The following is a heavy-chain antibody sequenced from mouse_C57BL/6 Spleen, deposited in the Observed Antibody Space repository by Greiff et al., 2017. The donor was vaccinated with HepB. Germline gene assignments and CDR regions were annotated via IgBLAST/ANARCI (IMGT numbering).Heavy chain of an antibody. CDR2: IYPSDSET. D-gene: IGHD5-5*01. CDR1: GYTFTSYW. V-gene: IGHV1-61*01. CDR3: ASGPLPPFAY. Sequence: QVQLKQPGAELVRPGSSVKLSCKASGYTFTSYWMDWVKQRPGQGLEWIGNIYPSDSETHYNQKFKDKATLTVDKSSSTAYMQLSSLTSEDSAVYYCASGPLPPFAYWGQGTLVTVSA. J-gene: IGHJ3*01.